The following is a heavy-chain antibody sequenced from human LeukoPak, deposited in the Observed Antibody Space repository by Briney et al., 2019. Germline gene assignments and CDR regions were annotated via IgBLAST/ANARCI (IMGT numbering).Heavy chain of an antibody. CDR1: GFTFSDHY. V-gene: IGHV3-72*01. J-gene: IGHJ4*02. Sequence: GGSLRLSYAASGFTFSDHYMDWVRQAPGKGLEWVGRTRNKANSYTTEYAASVKGRFTISRDDSKNSLYLQMNSLKTEDTAVYYCARAAVGGELLDYWGQGTLITVSS. CDR2: TRNKANSYTT. CDR3: ARAAVGGELLDY. D-gene: IGHD1-26*01.